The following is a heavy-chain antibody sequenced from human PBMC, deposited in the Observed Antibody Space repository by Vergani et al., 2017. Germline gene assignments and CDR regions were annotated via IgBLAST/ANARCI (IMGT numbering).Heavy chain of an antibody. Sequence: EVQLLESGGGLVQPGGSLRLSCAASGFTFSSYAMSWVRQAPGKGLEWVSAISGSGGSTYYADSVKGRFTISRDNSKNTLYLQMNSLRAEDTAVYYCAKSPGYCSSTSCYPYYYYMDVWGKGTTVTVSS. CDR2: ISGSGGST. CDR1: GFTFSSYA. V-gene: IGHV3-23*01. D-gene: IGHD2-2*01. CDR3: AKSPGYCSSTSCYPYYYYMDV. J-gene: IGHJ6*03.